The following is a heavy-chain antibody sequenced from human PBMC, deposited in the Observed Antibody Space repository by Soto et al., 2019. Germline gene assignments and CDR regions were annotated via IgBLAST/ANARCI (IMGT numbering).Heavy chain of an antibody. J-gene: IGHJ5*02. CDR3: ARDLAGSGPIPTSVNWFDP. CDR2: IFPIFGTA. Sequence: QVQLVQSGAEVKKPGSSVKVSCKASGGTFSSYAISWVRQAPGQGLEWMGGIFPIFGTANYAQKFQGRVTITADESTSTDYMELSSLRSEDTAVYYCARDLAGSGPIPTSVNWFDPWGQGTLVTVSS. V-gene: IGHV1-69*01. CDR1: GGTFSSYA. D-gene: IGHD2-2*02.